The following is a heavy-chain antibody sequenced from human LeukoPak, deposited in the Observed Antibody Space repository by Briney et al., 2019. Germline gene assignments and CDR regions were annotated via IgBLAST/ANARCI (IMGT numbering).Heavy chain of an antibody. CDR1: GGSISSSSYY. Sequence: SETLSLTCTVSGGSISSSSYYWGWIRQPPGRGLERIGRIYSSENTNYNPSLKSRVTISVDTSKNQFSLELNSVTAADTAVYYCARSLITPTNWFDPWGQGTLVTVSS. CDR3: ARSLITPTNWFDP. CDR2: IYSSENT. J-gene: IGHJ5*02. D-gene: IGHD2-15*01. V-gene: IGHV4-39*07.